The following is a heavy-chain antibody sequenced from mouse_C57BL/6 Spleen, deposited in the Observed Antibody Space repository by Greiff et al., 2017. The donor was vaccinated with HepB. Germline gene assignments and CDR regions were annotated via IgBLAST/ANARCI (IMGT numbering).Heavy chain of an antibody. D-gene: IGHD2-4*01. J-gene: IGHJ2*01. CDR2: INPSNGGT. V-gene: IGHV1-53*01. Sequence: QVQLQQSGTELVKPGASVKLSCKASGYTFTSYWMHWVKQRPGQGLEWIGNINPSNGGTNYNEKFKSKATLTVDKSSSTAYMQLSSLTSEDSAVYYCAREGIYYDFYYFDYWGQGTTLTVSS. CDR3: AREGIYYDFYYFDY. CDR1: GYTFTSYW.